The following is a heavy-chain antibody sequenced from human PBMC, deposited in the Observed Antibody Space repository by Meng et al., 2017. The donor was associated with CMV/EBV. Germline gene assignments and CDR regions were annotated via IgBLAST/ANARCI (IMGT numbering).Heavy chain of an antibody. V-gene: IGHV3-23*01. CDR3: TRNQFAYCGGDCSGDDAFDI. D-gene: IGHD2-21*01. CDR2: ISGSGGST. J-gene: IGHJ3*02. CDR1: GFTFSSYA. Sequence: GESLKISCAASGFTFSSYAMSWVRQAPGKGLEWVSAISGSGGSTYYADSVKGRFTISRDNSKNTLYLQMNSLRAEDTAVYYCTRNQFAYCGGDCSGDDAFDIWGQGTMVTVSS.